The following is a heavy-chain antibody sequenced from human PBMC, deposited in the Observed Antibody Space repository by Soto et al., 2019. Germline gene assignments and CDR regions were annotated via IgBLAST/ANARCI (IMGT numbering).Heavy chain of an antibody. V-gene: IGHV4-4*07. D-gene: IGHD4-4*01. CDR2: IDTSGST. Sequence: QVQLQESGPGLVKPSETLSLTCTVSGGSISSYYWSWIRQPAGTGLEWIGRIDTSGSTNYNPSLKSRVTMSVDTSKNQVSLKLSSVTAADTAVYYCARGSNPFYYYYGMDVWGQGTTVTVSS. J-gene: IGHJ6*02. CDR1: GGSISSYY. CDR3: ARGSNPFYYYYGMDV.